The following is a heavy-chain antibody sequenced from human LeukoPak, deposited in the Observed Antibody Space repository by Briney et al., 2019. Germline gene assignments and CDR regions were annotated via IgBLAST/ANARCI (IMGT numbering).Heavy chain of an antibody. CDR2: ISSNGGST. CDR1: GFTFSSYA. V-gene: IGHV3-64D*09. CDR3: VKGGYCSSTSCDYYGMDV. D-gene: IGHD2-2*01. Sequence: GGSLRLSCSASGFTFSSYAMHWVRQAPGKGLEYVSAISSNGGSTYYADSVKGRFTISRDNSKNTLYLQMCSLRAEDTAVYYCVKGGYCSSTSCDYYGMDVWGQGTTVTVSS. J-gene: IGHJ6*02.